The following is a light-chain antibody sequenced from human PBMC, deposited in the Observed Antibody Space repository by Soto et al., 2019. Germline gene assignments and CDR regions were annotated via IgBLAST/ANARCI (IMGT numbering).Light chain of an antibody. CDR1: SSNIGSNT. CDR3: AAWNDSLNVYV. Sequence: QSVLTQPPSASGTPGQRVTISCSGSSSNIGSNTVNWYQQLPGTAPKLLIYSNNQRPSGVPDRFSGSKSGTSASLAISGLQSEDEADYYCAAWNDSLNVYVFGTGPKLTVL. CDR2: SNN. J-gene: IGLJ1*01. V-gene: IGLV1-44*01.